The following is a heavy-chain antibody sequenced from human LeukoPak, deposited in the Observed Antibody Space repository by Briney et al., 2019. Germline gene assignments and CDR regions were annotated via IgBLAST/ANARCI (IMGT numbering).Heavy chain of an antibody. J-gene: IGHJ6*04. CDR2: ISHSGVST. CDR3: AGRPIASGNYAGMDV. V-gene: IGHV3-23*01. D-gene: IGHD3-10*01. CDR1: GFSFTSYA. Sequence: GGSLRLSCAASGFSFTSYAMTWVRQAPGKGLGWVSTISHSGVSTYYADSVKGRFTISRDKSKNTLYLQMNSLRVEDTAVYYCAGRPIASGNYAGMDVWGKGTTVTVSS.